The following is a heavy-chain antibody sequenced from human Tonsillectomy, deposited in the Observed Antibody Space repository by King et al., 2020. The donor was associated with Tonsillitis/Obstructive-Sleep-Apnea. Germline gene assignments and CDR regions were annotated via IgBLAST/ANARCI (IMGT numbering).Heavy chain of an antibody. V-gene: IGHV4-59*02. Sequence: VQLQESGPGLVKPSETLSLTCTVSRGSVSTYYWSWIRQPPGKGLEWIGYVSNSGSANYNPSLKSRVTLSIDTSKNQFSLRLSSVTAADTAVYYCAKSRVPAANYFDDWGQGTLVTVSS. J-gene: IGHJ4*02. CDR3: AKSRVPAANYFDD. CDR1: RGSVSTYY. CDR2: VSNSGSA. D-gene: IGHD2-2*01.